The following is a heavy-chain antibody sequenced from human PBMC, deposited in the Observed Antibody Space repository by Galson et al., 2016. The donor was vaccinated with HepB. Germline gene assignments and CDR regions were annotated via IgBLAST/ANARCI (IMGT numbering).Heavy chain of an antibody. Sequence: SLRLSCAASGLTFNSYSMTWVRQAPGKGLEWVSSTSDRTTYIYYADSVKGRFTISRDNAKNSLNLQMNSLRVEDTAVYYCLLRGLLERSTDYWGQRTLVTVSS. CDR2: TSDRTTYI. CDR3: LLRGLLERSTDY. V-gene: IGHV3-21*01. CDR1: GLTFNSYS. J-gene: IGHJ4*02. D-gene: IGHD1-1*01.